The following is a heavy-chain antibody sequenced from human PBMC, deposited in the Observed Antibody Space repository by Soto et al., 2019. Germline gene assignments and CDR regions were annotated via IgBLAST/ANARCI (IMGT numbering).Heavy chain of an antibody. Sequence: SSETLSLTCTVSGGSISSYYWSWIRQPAGKGLEWIGRIYTSGSTNYNPSLKSRVTMSVDTSKNQFSLKLSSVTAADTAVYYCARDSRSSWLTDYYYYYYGMDVWGQGTTVTVSS. V-gene: IGHV4-4*07. CDR3: ARDSRSSWLTDYYYYYYGMDV. J-gene: IGHJ6*02. D-gene: IGHD6-13*01. CDR2: IYTSGST. CDR1: GGSISSYY.